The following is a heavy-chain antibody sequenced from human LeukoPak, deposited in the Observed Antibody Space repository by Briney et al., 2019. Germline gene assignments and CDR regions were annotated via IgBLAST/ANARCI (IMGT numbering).Heavy chain of an antibody. CDR3: ATHSGWYYYGMDV. J-gene: IGHJ6*02. CDR1: GYTFTSYD. CDR2: MNPNSGNT. V-gene: IGHV1-8*01. D-gene: IGHD6-19*01. Sequence: ASVKVSCKASGYTFTSYDINWVRQATGQGLEWMGWMNPNSGNTGYAQKFQGRVTMTEDTSTDTAYMELSSLRSEDTAVYYCATHSGWYYYGMDVWGQGTTVTVSS.